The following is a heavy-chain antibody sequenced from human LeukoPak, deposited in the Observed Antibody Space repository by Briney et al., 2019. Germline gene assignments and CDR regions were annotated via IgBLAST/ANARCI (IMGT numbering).Heavy chain of an antibody. D-gene: IGHD3-9*01. V-gene: IGHV1-46*01. CDR2: INPSGGST. J-gene: IGHJ4*02. CDR3: ARGSRPVYNLLTGKRYFDY. CDR1: GYTFGTHW. Sequence: ASVKVSCKASGYTFGTHWMHWVRQALGQGLEWMGIINPSGGSTTYAQKFRGRLTMTRDMSTSTVYMELSSLRSEDTAVYYCARGSRPVYNLLTGKRYFDYWGQGTLLTVSS.